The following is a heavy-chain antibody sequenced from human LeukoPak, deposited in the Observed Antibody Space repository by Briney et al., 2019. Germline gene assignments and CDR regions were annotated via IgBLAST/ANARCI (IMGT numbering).Heavy chain of an antibody. CDR1: GFTFSNAW. CDR2: IYSGGST. CDR3: AKDWAWGAFGS. V-gene: IGHV3-53*01. D-gene: IGHD7-27*01. J-gene: IGHJ4*02. Sequence: GGSLRLSCAASGFTFSNAWMSWVRQAPGKGLEWVSLIYSGGSTYYADSVKGRFTISRDNSKNTLYLQMNSLRAEDTAVYYCAKDWAWGAFGSWGQGTLVTVSS.